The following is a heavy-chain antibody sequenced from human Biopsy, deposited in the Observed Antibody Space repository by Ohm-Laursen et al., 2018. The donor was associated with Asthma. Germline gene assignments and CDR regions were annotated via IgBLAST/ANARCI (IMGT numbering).Heavy chain of an antibody. CDR1: GITFSTYG. CDR2: IWYDGRKK. J-gene: IGHJ6*02. Sequence: SSLRLSCAASGITFSTYGMHWVRQAPGKGLEWVSFIWYDGRKKTYVDSVKGRFTISRDNSKNTLYLQMNSLRAEDTAVYYCARKIAARGGMGVWGQGTTVTVSS. D-gene: IGHD6-6*01. V-gene: IGHV3-33*01. CDR3: ARKIAARGGMGV.